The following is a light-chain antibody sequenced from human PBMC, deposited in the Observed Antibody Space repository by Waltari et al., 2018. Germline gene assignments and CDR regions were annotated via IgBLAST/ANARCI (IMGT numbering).Light chain of an antibody. V-gene: IGLV2-23*02. CDR3: CSFAGSATSVV. Sequence: QSALTQPASVSGSPGPSITISCTGTSSDVGGYNLFSWYQPPPGKAPKFIIYEVTKWRSGVSNRFSCSKSGNTASLTISGLQAEDEADYYCCSFAGSATSVVFGGGTKLTVL. CDR2: EVT. CDR1: SSDVGGYNL. J-gene: IGLJ2*01.